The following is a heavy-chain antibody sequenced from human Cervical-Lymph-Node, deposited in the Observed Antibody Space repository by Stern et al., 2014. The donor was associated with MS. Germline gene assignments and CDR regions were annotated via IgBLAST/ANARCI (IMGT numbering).Heavy chain of an antibody. CDR3: ARSKFEWILQAKGYFDY. Sequence: EVQLVESGAEVKKSGESLMISCKGSGYSFTTYWIGWVRQMPGKGLEWMGIIYPGDSDTRYSPSFQGQVTISADKSTSTAYLQWSSLKASDTAMYYCARSKFEWILQAKGYFDYWGQGTLVTVS. D-gene: IGHD3-9*01. J-gene: IGHJ4*02. V-gene: IGHV5-51*03. CDR2: IYPGDSDT. CDR1: GYSFTTYW.